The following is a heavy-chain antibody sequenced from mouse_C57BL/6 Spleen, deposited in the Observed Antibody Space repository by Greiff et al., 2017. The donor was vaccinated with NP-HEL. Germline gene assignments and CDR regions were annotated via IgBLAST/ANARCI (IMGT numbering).Heavy chain of an antibody. V-gene: IGHV1-59*01. Sequence: QVQLQQPGAELVRPGTSVKLSCKASGYTFTSYWMHWVKQRPGQGLEWIGVIDPSDSYTNYNQKFKGKATLTVDTSSSTAYMQLSSLTSEDSAVYYCARSEGGYHAMDYWGQGTSVTVSS. CDR1: GYTFTSYW. CDR2: IDPSDSYT. J-gene: IGHJ4*01. CDR3: ARSEGGYHAMDY.